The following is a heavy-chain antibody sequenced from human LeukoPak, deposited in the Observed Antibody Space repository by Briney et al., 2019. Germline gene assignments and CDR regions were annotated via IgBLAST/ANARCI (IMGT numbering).Heavy chain of an antibody. J-gene: IGHJ6*02. CDR2: ISYDGSNK. V-gene: IGHV3-30*18. CDR3: AKDYITMVRGVISRYYYYYYGMDV. D-gene: IGHD3-10*01. Sequence: GGSLRLSCAASGFTFSSYGMHWVRQAPGKGLEWVAVISYDGSNKYYADSVKGRFTISRDNSKNTLYLQMNSLKAEDTAVNYCAKDYITMVRGVISRYYYYYYGMDVWGQGTTVTVSS. CDR1: GFTFSSYG.